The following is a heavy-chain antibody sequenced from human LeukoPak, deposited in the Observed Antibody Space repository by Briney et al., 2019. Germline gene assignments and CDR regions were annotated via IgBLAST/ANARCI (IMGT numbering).Heavy chain of an antibody. CDR1: GVTFIGYY. CDR2: IGTSGNPI. V-gene: IGHV3-11*04. Sequence: GGSLSLSCAAYGVTFIGYYWNWVRQAPGMGLEWISFIGTSGNPIYYADSVKGRFTVSRDNAKNSLYLQMNSLRAEDTAVYYCARDQWLDYWGQGTVVTVSS. J-gene: IGHJ4*02. D-gene: IGHD6-19*01. CDR3: ARDQWLDY.